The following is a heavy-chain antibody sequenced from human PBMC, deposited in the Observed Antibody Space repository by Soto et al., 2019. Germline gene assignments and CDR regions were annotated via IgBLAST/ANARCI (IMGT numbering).Heavy chain of an antibody. D-gene: IGHD4-4*01. J-gene: IGHJ5*02. Sequence: PSETLSLTCAVSGGSISSGGYSWSWIRQPPRKGLEWIGYIYHSGSTYYNPSLKSRVTISVDRSKNQFSLKLSSVTAADTAVYYGAGGATTVTGPWFAPWGQGTLVPVSS. CDR2: IYHSGST. CDR1: GGSISSGGYS. CDR3: AGGATTVTGPWFAP. V-gene: IGHV4-30-2*01.